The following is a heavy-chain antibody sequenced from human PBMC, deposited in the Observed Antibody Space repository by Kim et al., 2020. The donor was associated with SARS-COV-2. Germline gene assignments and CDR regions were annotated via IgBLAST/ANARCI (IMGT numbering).Heavy chain of an antibody. D-gene: IGHD6-25*01. CDR1: GFSFDDSA. CDR3: AKARLTDSNWFDP. CDR2: INYNSGRI. J-gene: IGHJ5*02. Sequence: GGSLRLSCAASGFSFDDSAMHWVRQAPGKGLEWVSGINYNSGRIGYADSVKGRFTISRDNANKFLYLQMNSLRDEDTALYYCAKARLTDSNWFDPWGPGT. V-gene: IGHV3-9*01.